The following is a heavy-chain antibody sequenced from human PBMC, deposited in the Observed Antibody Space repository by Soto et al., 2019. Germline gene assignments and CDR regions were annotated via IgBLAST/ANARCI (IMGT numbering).Heavy chain of an antibody. Sequence: SETLSLTCTVSGGSISSYYWSWIRQPPGKGLEWIGYIYYSGSTNYNPSLKSRVTISVDTSKNQFSLKLSSVTAADTAVYYCASSAPSYDIFTGYYGSPIDYWGQGTLVTVPQ. CDR3: ASSAPSYDIFTGYYGSPIDY. V-gene: IGHV4-59*01. CDR1: GGSISSYY. J-gene: IGHJ4*02. D-gene: IGHD3-9*01. CDR2: IYYSGST.